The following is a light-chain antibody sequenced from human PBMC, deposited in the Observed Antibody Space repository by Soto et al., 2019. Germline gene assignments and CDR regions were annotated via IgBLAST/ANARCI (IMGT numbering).Light chain of an antibody. CDR3: SSYAGNNHLL. V-gene: IGLV2-8*01. CDR1: SSDVGAYNY. J-gene: IGLJ2*01. CDR2: EVN. Sequence: QSALTQPPSASGSPGQSVTISCTGTSSDVGAYNYVSWYQQHPGKAPKLMIYEVNKRPSGVPDRFSGSKSGNTASLTVSGLQAEDEADSYCSSYAGNNHLLFGGGTQLTVL.